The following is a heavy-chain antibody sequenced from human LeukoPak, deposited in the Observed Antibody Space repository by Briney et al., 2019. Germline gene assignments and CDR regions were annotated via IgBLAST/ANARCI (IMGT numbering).Heavy chain of an antibody. CDR1: GFTVSSNS. CDR2: IKQDGSER. Sequence: GGSLRLSCTVSGFTVSSNSMSWVRQAPGKGLEWVANIKQDGSERYYVDSVKGRFTISRDNAKNSLYLQMNSLRAEDTAVYYCASPGYYDSSGYSYWGQGTLVTVSS. D-gene: IGHD3-22*01. J-gene: IGHJ4*02. CDR3: ASPGYYDSSGYSY. V-gene: IGHV3-7*01.